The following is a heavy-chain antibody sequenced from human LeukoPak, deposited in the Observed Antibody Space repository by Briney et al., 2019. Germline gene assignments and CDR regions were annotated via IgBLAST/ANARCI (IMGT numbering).Heavy chain of an antibody. CDR3: ASLSRGVFDY. CDR2: IIPIFGTA. J-gene: IGHJ4*02. CDR1: GGTFSSYA. D-gene: IGHD3-10*01. Sequence: ASVKVSCKASGGTFSSYAISWVRQAPGQGLEWMGGIIPIFGTANYAQKFQGRVTITADKSTSTAYMELSSLRSEDTAVYYCASLSRGVFDYWGQGTLVTVSS. V-gene: IGHV1-69*06.